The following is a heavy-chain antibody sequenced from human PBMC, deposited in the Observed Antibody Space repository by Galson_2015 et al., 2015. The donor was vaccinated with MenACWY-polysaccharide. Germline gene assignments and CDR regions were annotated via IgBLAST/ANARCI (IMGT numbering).Heavy chain of an antibody. J-gene: IGHJ6*03. D-gene: IGHD5-12*01. CDR3: ARHDVADYYYYYMDV. V-gene: IGHV5-51*01. CDR1: GYSFTSYW. Sequence: QSGAEVKKPGESLKISCKGSGYSFTSYWIGWVRQMPGKGLEWMGIIYPGDSDTRYSPSLQGQVTISADKSISTAYLQWSSLKASDTAMYYCARHDVADYYYYYMDVWGKGTTVTVSS. CDR2: IYPGDSDT.